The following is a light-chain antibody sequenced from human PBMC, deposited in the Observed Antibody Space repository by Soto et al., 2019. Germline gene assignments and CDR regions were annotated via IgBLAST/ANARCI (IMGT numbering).Light chain of an antibody. V-gene: IGLV2-8*01. CDR1: SSDVGGYNY. CDR2: EVS. Sequence: QSVLTQPPSASGSPGQSVTISCTGTSSDVGGYNYVSWYQQHPGKAPKLMIYEVSQRPSGVPDRFSGSKSGNTASLTVSGLQAEDEADYYCSSYAGSNTPYVFRTGTKLTVL. CDR3: SSYAGSNTPYV. J-gene: IGLJ1*01.